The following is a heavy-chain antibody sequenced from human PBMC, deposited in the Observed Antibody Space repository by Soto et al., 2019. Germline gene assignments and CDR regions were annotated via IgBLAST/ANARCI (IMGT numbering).Heavy chain of an antibody. Sequence: ASVKVSCKASGYTFTSYGISWVRQAPGQGLEWMGWISAYNGNTNYAQKLQGRVTMTTDTSTSTAYMLLRSLRSDYMAVFYCASRNNYEYEGFDYWGQGTLVTVSS. V-gene: IGHV1-18*03. J-gene: IGHJ4*02. CDR2: ISAYNGNT. CDR1: GYTFTSYG. D-gene: IGHD1-1*01. CDR3: ASRNNYEYEGFDY.